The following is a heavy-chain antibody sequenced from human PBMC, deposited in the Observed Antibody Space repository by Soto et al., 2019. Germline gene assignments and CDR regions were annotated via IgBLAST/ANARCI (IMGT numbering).Heavy chain of an antibody. J-gene: IGHJ6*02. V-gene: IGHV3-33*01. D-gene: IGHD6-6*01. CDR2: IWYDGSNK. Sequence: QVQLVESGGGVVQPGRSLRLSCAASGFTFSSYGMHWVRQAPGKGLEWVAVIWYDGSNKYYADSVKGRFTISRDNSKNPLYLQMNSLRAEDTAVYYCARDKAARGHYYGLDVWGQGTTVTVSS. CDR1: GFTFSSYG. CDR3: ARDKAARGHYYGLDV.